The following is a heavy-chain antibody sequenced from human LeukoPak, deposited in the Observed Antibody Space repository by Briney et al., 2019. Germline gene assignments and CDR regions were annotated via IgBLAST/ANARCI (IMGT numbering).Heavy chain of an antibody. CDR3: TTWVGAHFDF. CDR1: GFTYSNYA. Sequence: GRSLRLSCAASGFTYSNYAMHWVRQAPGKGLEWVSTIDGPTFRTHYADSVMGRFTISRDNSKNTLYLQMNSLRAEDAAVYFCTTWVGAHFDFWGQGTLVTVSS. V-gene: IGHV3-23*01. D-gene: IGHD1-26*01. CDR2: IDGPTFRT. J-gene: IGHJ4*02.